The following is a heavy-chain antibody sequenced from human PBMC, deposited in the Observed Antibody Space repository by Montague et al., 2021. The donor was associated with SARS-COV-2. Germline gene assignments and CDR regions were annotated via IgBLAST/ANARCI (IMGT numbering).Heavy chain of an antibody. V-gene: IGHV3-33*01. CDR2: IWYDGSNK. CDR1: GFTFSSYG. CDR3: ASPRYYYGSGSYSSLGY. J-gene: IGHJ4*02. D-gene: IGHD3-10*01. Sequence: SLRLSCAASGFTFSSYGMHWVRQAPGKGLEWVAVIWYDGSNKYYADSVKGRFTISRDNSKNTLYLQMNSLRAEDTAVYYCASPRYYYGSGSYSSLGYWGQGTLVTVSS.